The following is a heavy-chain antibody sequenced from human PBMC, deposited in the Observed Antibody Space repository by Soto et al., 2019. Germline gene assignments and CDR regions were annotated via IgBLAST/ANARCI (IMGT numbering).Heavy chain of an antibody. CDR1: GGTFSSYA. CDR2: IIPIFGTA. D-gene: IGHD5-12*01. V-gene: IGHV1-69*01. CDR3: ARVPRLHFVATVAFDI. J-gene: IGHJ3*02. Sequence: QVQLVQSGAEVKKPGSSVKVSCKASGGTFSSYAISWVRQAPGQGLEWMGGIIPIFGTANYAQKFQGRVTITEDESTSTAYMELSSLRSEDTAVYYCARVPRLHFVATVAFDIWGQGTMVTVSS.